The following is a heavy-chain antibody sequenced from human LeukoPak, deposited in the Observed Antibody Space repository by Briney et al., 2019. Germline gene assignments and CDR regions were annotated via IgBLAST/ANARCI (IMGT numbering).Heavy chain of an antibody. CDR2: IYYSGST. J-gene: IGHJ4*02. D-gene: IGHD3-10*01. CDR3: VKGSGGSGSYYPYYFDY. V-gene: IGHV4-59*01. Sequence: SETLSLTCTVSGGSISSYYWSWIRQPPGKGLEWIGHIYYSGSTNYNPSLKSRVTISVDTSKNQVSLKLSSVTAADTAVYYCVKGSGGSGSYYPYYFDYWGQGTLVTVSS. CDR1: GGSISSYY.